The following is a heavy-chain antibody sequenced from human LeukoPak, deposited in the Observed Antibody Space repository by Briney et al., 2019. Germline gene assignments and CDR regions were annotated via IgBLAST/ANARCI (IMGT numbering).Heavy chain of an antibody. Sequence: PSETLSLTCAVYGGSFSGYYWSWIRQPPGKGLEWIGEINHSGSTNYNPSLKSRVTISVGTSKNQFSLKLSSVTAADTAVYYCARTRGYYYDSSGYYFWFDPWGQGTLVTVSS. V-gene: IGHV4-34*01. J-gene: IGHJ5*02. CDR3: ARTRGYYYDSSGYYFWFDP. CDR2: INHSGST. D-gene: IGHD3-22*01. CDR1: GGSFSGYY.